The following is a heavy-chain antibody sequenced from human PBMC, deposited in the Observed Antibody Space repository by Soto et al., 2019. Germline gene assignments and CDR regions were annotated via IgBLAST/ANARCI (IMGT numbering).Heavy chain of an antibody. CDR3: ARVSKTWEDDY. CDR1: GFSFSDYG. J-gene: IGHJ4*01. V-gene: IGHV3-48*01. D-gene: IGHD1-26*01. CDR2: ISSGSDTI. Sequence: EVQLVESGGGLVQPGGSLRLSCSVSGFSFSDYGVNWVRQAPGKGLEWISYISSGSDTIYYAESVQGRFTISRDDAKNSLFLQMNNLRIEDTAVYYCARVSKTWEDDYWGHGTLVTVSS.